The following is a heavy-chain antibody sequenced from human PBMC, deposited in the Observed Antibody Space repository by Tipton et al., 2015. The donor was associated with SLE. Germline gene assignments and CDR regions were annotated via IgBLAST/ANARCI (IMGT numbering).Heavy chain of an antibody. CDR3: ARDLSYYGMDV. V-gene: IGHV4-59*11. CDR1: GGSISSHY. J-gene: IGHJ6*02. Sequence: TLSLTCTVSGGSISSHYWSWIRQPPGKGLEWIGYVYYSGSTNYNPSLKSRVTISVDTSKNQFSLKLSSVTAADTAVYYCARDLSYYGMDVWGQGTTVTVSS. CDR2: VYYSGST.